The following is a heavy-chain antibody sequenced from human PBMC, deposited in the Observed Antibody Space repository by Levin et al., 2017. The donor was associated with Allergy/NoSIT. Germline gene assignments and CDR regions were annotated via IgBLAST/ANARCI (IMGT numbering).Heavy chain of an antibody. CDR1: GFTFDDYA. CDR3: AKGDEYQVLLRGAFEI. D-gene: IGHD2-2*01. CDR2: ISWNSGII. Sequence: SLKISCAVSGFTFDDYAMHWVRQAPGKGLEWVSGISWNSGIIGYADSVKGRFTISRDNAKNSLYLQMSSLRAEDTALYYCAKGDEYQVLLRGAFEIWGQGTLVTVSS. V-gene: IGHV3-9*01. J-gene: IGHJ3*02.